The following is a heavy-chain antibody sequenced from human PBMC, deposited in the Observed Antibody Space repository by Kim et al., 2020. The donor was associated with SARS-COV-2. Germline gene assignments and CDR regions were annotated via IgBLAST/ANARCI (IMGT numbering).Heavy chain of an antibody. Sequence: SGKGRFTISRDNSKNTLYLQMNSLRAEDTAVYYCAKEQWLVRGGLSWFDPWGQGTLVTVSS. V-gene: IGHV3-23*01. J-gene: IGHJ5*02. CDR3: AKEQWLVRGGLSWFDP. D-gene: IGHD6-19*01.